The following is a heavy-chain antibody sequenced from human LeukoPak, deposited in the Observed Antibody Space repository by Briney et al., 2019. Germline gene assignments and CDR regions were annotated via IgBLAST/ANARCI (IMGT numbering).Heavy chain of an antibody. V-gene: IGHV1-8*01. CDR2: MNPNSGNT. J-gene: IGHJ3*02. Sequence: GASVKVSCKASGYTFISYDINWVRQATGQGLEWMGYMNPNSGNTCYAQKFQGRVTMTRNTSISTAYMELSSLRSEDTAVYYCTRVPRTAVGIWGQGTMVTVSS. CDR3: TRVPRTAVGI. CDR1: GYTFISYD. D-gene: IGHD6-19*01.